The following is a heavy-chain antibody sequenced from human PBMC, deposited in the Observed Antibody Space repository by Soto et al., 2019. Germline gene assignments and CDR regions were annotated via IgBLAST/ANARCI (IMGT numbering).Heavy chain of an antibody. J-gene: IGHJ4*02. Sequence: LSLTCTVSGGSISSYYWSWIRQPPGKGLEWIGYIYYSGSTNYNPSLKSRVTISVDTSKNQFSLKLSSVTAADTAVYYCARDSGSYGSDYWGQGTLVTVSS. D-gene: IGHD1-26*01. CDR1: GGSISSYY. CDR3: ARDSGSYGSDY. CDR2: IYYSGST. V-gene: IGHV4-59*01.